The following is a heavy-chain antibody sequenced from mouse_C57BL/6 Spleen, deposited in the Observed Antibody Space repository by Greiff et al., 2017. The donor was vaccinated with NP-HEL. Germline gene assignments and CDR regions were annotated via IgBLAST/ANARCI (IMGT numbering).Heavy chain of an antibody. CDR2: IYPGDGDT. J-gene: IGHJ2*01. Sequence: VQLQQSGPELVKPGASVKISCKASGYAFSSSWMNWVKQRPGKGLEWIGRIYPGDGDTNYNGKFKGKATLTADKSSSTAYMQLSSLTSEDSAVYFCAREGYGNYVDYWGQGTTLTVSS. CDR3: AREGYGNYVDY. CDR1: GYAFSSSW. D-gene: IGHD2-10*02. V-gene: IGHV1-82*01.